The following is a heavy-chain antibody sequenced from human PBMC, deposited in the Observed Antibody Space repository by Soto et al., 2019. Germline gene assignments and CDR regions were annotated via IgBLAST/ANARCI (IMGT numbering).Heavy chain of an antibody. V-gene: IGHV3-9*01. J-gene: IGHJ3*02. CDR1: GFGFDDYA. Sequence: SLRLSCAVSGFGFDDYAMHWVRQAPEQGLEWVSGISWNSGSIGYADSVMGRFTISRDNAKNSLYLQMNSLRAEDKALYYCSTGGGYSGYGIDALEIWPQATMVTVSS. CDR2: ISWNSGSI. CDR3: STGGGYSGYGIDALEI. D-gene: IGHD5-12*01.